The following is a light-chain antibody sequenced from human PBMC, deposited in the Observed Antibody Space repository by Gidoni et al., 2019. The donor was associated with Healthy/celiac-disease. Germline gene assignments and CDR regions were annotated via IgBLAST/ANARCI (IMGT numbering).Light chain of an antibody. CDR3: QQYYSTPLT. V-gene: IGKV4-1*01. CDR2: WAS. CDR1: QSVLYSSNNKNY. Sequence: DFVLPKSPDPLAVSLGERATINCKSSQSVLYSSNNKNYLAWYQQKPGQPPKLLIYWASTRESGVPDRFSGSGSGTDFTLTISSLQAEDVAVYYCQQYYSTPLTFXGXTKVEIK. J-gene: IGKJ4*01.